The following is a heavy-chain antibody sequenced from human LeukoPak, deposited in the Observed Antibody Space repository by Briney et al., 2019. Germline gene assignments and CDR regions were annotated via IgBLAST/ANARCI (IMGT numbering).Heavy chain of an antibody. V-gene: IGHV3-23*01. CDR2: ISRSGTEA. CDR3: AKKSPDSSGNPAYD. CDR1: GFTFSNYG. D-gene: IGHD4-23*01. Sequence: GGSLRLSCAGAGFTFSNYGMSWVRQAPGKGLEWVSVISRSGTEAYHADSVRGRFTISRDNAKNTLYLQMNSLRAEDTAVYYCAKKSPDSSGNPAYDWGQGTLVTVSS. J-gene: IGHJ4*02.